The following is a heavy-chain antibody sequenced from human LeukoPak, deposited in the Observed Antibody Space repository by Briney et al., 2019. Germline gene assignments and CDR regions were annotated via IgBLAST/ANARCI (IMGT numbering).Heavy chain of an antibody. CDR2: IRSDGSNK. Sequence: PGGSLRLSCAGSGFSFSSYGMHWVRQAPGKGLEWMAFIRSDGSNKYYADSVKGRFTISRDNSKNMLYLQMNSLRAEDTALYYCAKGSGGSAYYSGGFDYWGQGTLVTVSS. V-gene: IGHV3-30*02. D-gene: IGHD3-22*01. CDR3: AKGSGGSAYYSGGFDY. J-gene: IGHJ4*02. CDR1: GFSFSSYG.